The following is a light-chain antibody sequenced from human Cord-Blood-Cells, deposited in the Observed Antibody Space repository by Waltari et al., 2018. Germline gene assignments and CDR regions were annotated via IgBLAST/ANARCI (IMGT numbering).Light chain of an antibody. J-gene: IGKJ4*01. V-gene: IGKV3-11*01. Sequence: ELVLTQSPATLSLSPGERATLPCSASQSVSSYLAWYQQKPGQAPRLLIYDASNRATGIPARFSGSGSVTDFTLTISSLEPEDFAVYYCQQRSNWLTFGGGTKVEIK. CDR1: QSVSSY. CDR2: DAS. CDR3: QQRSNWLT.